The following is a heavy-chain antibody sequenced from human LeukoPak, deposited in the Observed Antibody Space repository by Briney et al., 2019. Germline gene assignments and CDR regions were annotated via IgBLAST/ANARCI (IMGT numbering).Heavy chain of an antibody. Sequence: SETLSLTCTVSGDSINNYYWSWIRQPPGKGLEWIGNIHYSGETYFNPSLKSRLTMSVDTSKNQFSLNLSSVTAADTAMYYCASDAPGLLGYWGQGTLVTVSS. CDR2: IHYSGET. CDR1: GDSINNYY. D-gene: IGHD2-21*02. J-gene: IGHJ4*02. V-gene: IGHV4-59*08. CDR3: ASDAPGLLGY.